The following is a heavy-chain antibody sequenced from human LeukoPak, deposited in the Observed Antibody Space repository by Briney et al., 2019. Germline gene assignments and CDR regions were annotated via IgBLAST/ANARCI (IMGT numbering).Heavy chain of an antibody. V-gene: IGHV4-61*08. CDR3: ARAYESSGYRGLGYFDY. D-gene: IGHD3-22*01. Sequence: SETLSLTCTVSGGSVSSGGYYWSWIRQPPGKELEWIGYISYSGSTNYNPSLKSRVTISVDTSKNQFSLKLSSVTAADTAVYYCARAYESSGYRGLGYFDYWGQGTLVTVSS. J-gene: IGHJ4*02. CDR1: GGSVSSGGYY. CDR2: ISYSGST.